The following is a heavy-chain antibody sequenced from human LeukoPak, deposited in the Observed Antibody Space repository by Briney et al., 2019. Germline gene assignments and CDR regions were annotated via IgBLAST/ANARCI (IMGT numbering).Heavy chain of an antibody. CDR3: ARDSSKLAKSYDYFDY. CDR2: IIYDGSNK. V-gene: IGHV3-30-3*01. CDR1: GIHFSKYG. Sequence: GALEPSLAAVGIHFSKYGKDWGRPAPRKGVGGGGVIIYDGSNKYSADSVKGRFTISRDNSKNTLYVQMNSLRAEDTAVYYCARDSSKLAKSYDYFDYWGQGTLVTVSS. D-gene: IGHD6-13*01. J-gene: IGHJ4*02.